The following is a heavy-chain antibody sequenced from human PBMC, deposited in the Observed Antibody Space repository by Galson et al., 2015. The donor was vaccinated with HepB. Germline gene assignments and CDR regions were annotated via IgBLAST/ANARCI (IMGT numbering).Heavy chain of an antibody. CDR3: ARGGTSSGRYFDY. CDR2: IYPGDSDT. D-gene: IGHD1-14*01. CDR1: GYSFTNSW. J-gene: IGHJ4*02. Sequence: QSGAEVKEPGESLKISCEASGYSFTNSWIGWVRQMPGKGLEWMGGIYPGDSDTRYSPSFQGQVTISADRSISTAYLQWSSLKAADTAMYYCARGGTSSGRYFDYRGQGTLVTVSS. V-gene: IGHV5-51*01.